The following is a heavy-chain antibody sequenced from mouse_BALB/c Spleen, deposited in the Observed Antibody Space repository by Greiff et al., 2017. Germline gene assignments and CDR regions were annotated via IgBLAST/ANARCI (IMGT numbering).Heavy chain of an antibody. D-gene: IGHD2-3*01. CDR3: ARIYDGYAMDY. CDR2: IYPGNVNT. J-gene: IGHJ4*01. CDR1: GYTFTSYY. V-gene: IGHV1S56*01. Sequence: VQLQQSGPELVKPGASVRISCKASGYTFTSYYIHWVKQRPGQGLEWIGWIYPGNVNTKYNEKFKGKATLTADKSSSTAYMQLSSLTSEDSAVYFCARIYDGYAMDYWGQGTSVTVSS.